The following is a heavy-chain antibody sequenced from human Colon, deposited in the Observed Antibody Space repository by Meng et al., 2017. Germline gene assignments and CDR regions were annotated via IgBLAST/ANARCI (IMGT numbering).Heavy chain of an antibody. CDR1: GYSFTYFA. CDR2: SNTKTGNP. J-gene: IGHJ4*02. Sequence: QVQLVQSGSELKSPGASLKVTCKTSGYSFTYFAMNWVRQDPGRGLEWMGWSNTKTGNPTYAKGFRGRFVYSLDTSATTAFLKINDLETDDTAIYYCAREGSDSYIDFWGQGTLVTVSS. V-gene: IGHV7-4-1*02. CDR3: AREGSDSYIDF. D-gene: IGHD1-26*01.